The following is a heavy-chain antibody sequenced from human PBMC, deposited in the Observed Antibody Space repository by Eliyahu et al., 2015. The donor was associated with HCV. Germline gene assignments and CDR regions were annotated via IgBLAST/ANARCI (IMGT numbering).Heavy chain of an antibody. J-gene: IGHJ4*02. CDR2: IXLYGST. CDR3: ARLTQGMTTKPFDF. Sequence: QPLLEESGPGLVKASETLSLTCTVSGAPITSSHHYWGWIRQSPGKELEWIGSIXLYGSTYXXPSLKGRVTLAIDTSKSQFSLTLSSVTAADSGLYFCARLTQGMTTKPFDFWGQGIRV. D-gene: IGHD4-17*01. V-gene: IGHV4-39*01. CDR1: GAPITSSHHY.